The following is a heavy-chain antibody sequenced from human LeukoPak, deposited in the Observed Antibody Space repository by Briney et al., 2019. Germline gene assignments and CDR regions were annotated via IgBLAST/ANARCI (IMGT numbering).Heavy chain of an antibody. CDR3: ARAYFSDSSGYYFAKVEFDS. Sequence: KTGGSLRFSCAASGFTSSSYTMNWVRQAPGKGLEWLSSISSSSSYIYYADSVKGRFTISRDNAKKSLYLQMNSLRAEDTAVYYCARAYFSDSSGYYFAKVEFDSWGQGTLVTVSS. CDR2: ISSSSSYI. V-gene: IGHV3-21*01. J-gene: IGHJ4*02. D-gene: IGHD3-22*01. CDR1: GFTSSSYT.